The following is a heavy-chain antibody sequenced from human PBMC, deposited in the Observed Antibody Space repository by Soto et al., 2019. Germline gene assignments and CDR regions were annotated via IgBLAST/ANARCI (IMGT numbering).Heavy chain of an antibody. D-gene: IGHD2-15*01. CDR1: GGSISSGDYS. J-gene: IGHJ6*02. V-gene: IGHV4-30-2*01. Sequence: SETLSLTXAVSGGSISSGDYSWSWVRQPPGKGLEWIGYIYHSGSTYYNPSLKSRVTISVDRSKNQFSLKLSSVTAADTAVYYCPRGGGGSSSFYYYGMDVWGQGTTVTVSS. CDR2: IYHSGST. CDR3: PRGGGGSSSFYYYGMDV.